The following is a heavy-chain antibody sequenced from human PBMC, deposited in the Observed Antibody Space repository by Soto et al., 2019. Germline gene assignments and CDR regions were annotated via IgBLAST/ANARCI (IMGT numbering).Heavy chain of an antibody. V-gene: IGHV3-30*18. CDR3: AKPYSGSPPKNFDY. D-gene: IGHD1-26*01. CDR2: ISYDGSNK. CDR1: GFTFSSYG. J-gene: IGHJ4*01. Sequence: GGSLRLSCAASGFTFSSYGIHWVRQAPGKGLERVALISYDGSNKYYVDSVRGRFTISRDNSKNTVYLQMNSLRAEDTAVYYCAKPYSGSPPKNFDYWGQGTLVTVSS.